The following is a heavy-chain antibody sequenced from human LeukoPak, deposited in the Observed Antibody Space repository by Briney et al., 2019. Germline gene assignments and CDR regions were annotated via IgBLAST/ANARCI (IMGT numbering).Heavy chain of an antibody. V-gene: IGHV1-2*06. Sequence: ASVKASCKASGYTFTGYYLHWVRQAPGQGLEWVGRINPNSGDADYAQKFQGRVTMTRDTSISTAFMEVSRLRSDDTAVYYCARDSTHTTWGQGTQVTVSS. CDR2: INPNSGDA. CDR3: ARDSTHTT. CDR1: GYTFTGYY. J-gene: IGHJ5*02.